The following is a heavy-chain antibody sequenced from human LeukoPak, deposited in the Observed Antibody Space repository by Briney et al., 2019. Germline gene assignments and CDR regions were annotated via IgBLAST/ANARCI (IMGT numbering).Heavy chain of an antibody. D-gene: IGHD1-1*01. J-gene: IGHJ4*02. Sequence: GGSLRLSCTASGFPFSDYSMNWVRQAPGKGLEWISYIGISSGNTRYADSVRGRFTISADSAKNSLYLQMNSLRVEDTAVYYCARDHNYAFDNRGQGTLVSVSS. CDR2: IGISSGNT. CDR1: GFPFSDYS. CDR3: ARDHNYAFDN. V-gene: IGHV3-48*04.